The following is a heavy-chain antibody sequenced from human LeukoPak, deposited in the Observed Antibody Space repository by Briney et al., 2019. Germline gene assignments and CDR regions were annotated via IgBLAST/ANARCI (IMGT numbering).Heavy chain of an antibody. CDR1: GFTFSSYS. V-gene: IGHV3-21*01. CDR2: ISSSSSYI. D-gene: IGHD6-19*01. CDR3: ARDSSGWTGGQGYFDY. Sequence: KPGGSLRLSCAASGFTFSSYSMNWVRQAPGKGLEWVSSISSSSSYIYYADSVKGRFTISRDNAKNSLYLQMNSLRAEDTAVYYCARDSSGWTGGQGYFDYWGQGTLVTVSS. J-gene: IGHJ4*02.